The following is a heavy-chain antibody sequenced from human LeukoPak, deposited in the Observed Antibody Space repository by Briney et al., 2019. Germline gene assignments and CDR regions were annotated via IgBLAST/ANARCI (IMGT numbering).Heavy chain of an antibody. D-gene: IGHD1-26*01. CDR1: GFTFSSYS. V-gene: IGHV3-21*01. J-gene: IGHJ4*02. CDR2: ISSSSRYI. Sequence: GGSLRLSCAASGFTFSSYSMNWVRQAPGKGLEWVSSISSSSRYIYYADSVKGRFTISRDNAKNSLYLQMNSLRAEDTAVYYCARATASGSYCGGFDYWGQGTLVTVSS. CDR3: ARATASGSYCGGFDY.